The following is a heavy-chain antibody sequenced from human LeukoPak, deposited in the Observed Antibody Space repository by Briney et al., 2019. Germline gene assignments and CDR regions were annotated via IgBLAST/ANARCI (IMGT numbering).Heavy chain of an antibody. CDR2: IYTSGST. J-gene: IGHJ4*02. CDR3: ARGRFHCGGDCWRSRLFDY. CDR1: GGSISSYY. Sequence: SETLSLTCTVSGGSISSYYWSWIRQPAGKGLEWIGRIYTSGSTNYNPSLKSRVTMSVDTSKNQFSLKLSSVTAADTAVYYCARGRFHCGGDCWRSRLFDYWGQGTLVTVSS. D-gene: IGHD2-21*02. V-gene: IGHV4-4*07.